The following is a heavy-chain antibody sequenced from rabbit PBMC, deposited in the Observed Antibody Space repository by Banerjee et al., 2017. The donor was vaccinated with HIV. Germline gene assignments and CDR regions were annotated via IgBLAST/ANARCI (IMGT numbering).Heavy chain of an antibody. Sequence: QEQLEESGGDLVKPEGSLTLTCTASGFTFSSYWICWVRQAPGKGLEWIGCIYTGDGDTHYASWAKGRFTVSSTSSTAVTLQMTSLTAADTATYFCVRSKNIVVAGVSFNLWGQGTLVTVS. CDR3: VRSKNIVVAGVSFNL. D-gene: IGHD4-1*01. CDR1: GFTFSSYW. V-gene: IGHV1S45*01. J-gene: IGHJ4*01. CDR2: IYTGDGDT.